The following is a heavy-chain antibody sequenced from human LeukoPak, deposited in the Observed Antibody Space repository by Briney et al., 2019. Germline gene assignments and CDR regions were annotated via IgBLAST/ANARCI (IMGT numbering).Heavy chain of an antibody. CDR3: ARLEWFDP. D-gene: IGHD1-1*01. J-gene: IGHJ5*02. CDR1: GGSFSGYY. V-gene: IGHV4-34*01. CDR2: INHSGST. Sequence: SETLSLTCAVYGGSFSGYYWSWIRQPPGKGLEWIGEINHSGSTNYNPSLKSRVTISVDTSKNQFSLKLSSVTAADTAVYYRARLEWFDPWGQGTLVTVSS.